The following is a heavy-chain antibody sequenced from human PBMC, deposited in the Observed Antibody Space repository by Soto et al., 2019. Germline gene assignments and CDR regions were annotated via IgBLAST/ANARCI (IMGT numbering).Heavy chain of an antibody. V-gene: IGHV3-7*01. CDR3: ARTLVVVPAASHFDY. Sequence: GGSLRLSCAASGFTFSSYWMSWVRQAPGKGLEWVANIKQDGSEKYYVDSVKGRFTISRDNAKNSLYLQMNSLRAEDTAVYYCARTLVVVPAASHFDYWGQGTLVTVSS. CDR1: GFTFSSYW. CDR2: IKQDGSEK. J-gene: IGHJ4*02. D-gene: IGHD2-2*01.